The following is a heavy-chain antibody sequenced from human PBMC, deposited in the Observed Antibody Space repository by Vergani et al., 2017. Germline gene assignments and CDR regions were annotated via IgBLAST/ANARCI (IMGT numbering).Heavy chain of an antibody. CDR2: IHPADSDT. J-gene: IGHJ4*03. CDR1: GYSFTNYW. D-gene: IGHD3-22*01. Sequence: EVQLVQSGAEVKKPGESLKISCQISGYSFTNYWIGWVRQMPGKGLEWMGIIHPADSDTRYSPSFQGQVTISVDKSISTAYLQRSSLSGSDSAMYYCARLYGRDSSGSKYFDYWGQGTLVTVSS. CDR3: ARLYGRDSSGSKYFDY. V-gene: IGHV5-51*01.